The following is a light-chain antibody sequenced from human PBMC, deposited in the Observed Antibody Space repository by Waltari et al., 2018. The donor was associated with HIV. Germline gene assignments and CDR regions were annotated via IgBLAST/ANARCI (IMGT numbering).Light chain of an antibody. J-gene: IGKJ5*01. CDR3: MQALHTPIT. CDR2: MSS. Sequence: DVLLTQSPASLAATPGESAAISCTSNQTLLHKNGKNYLDWYVKKSGQTPQLLMYMSSNLAAGVPVRFSGSGSGTDFTLKISRVEAEDVWLYYCMQALHTPITFGQGTRLEI. CDR1: QTLLHKNGKNY. V-gene: IGKV2-28*01.